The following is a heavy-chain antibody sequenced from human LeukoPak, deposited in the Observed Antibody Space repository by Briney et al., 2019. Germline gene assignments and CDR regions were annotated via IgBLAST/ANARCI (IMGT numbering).Heavy chain of an antibody. V-gene: IGHV3-15*01. CDR2: IKSKTDGGTT. CDR1: GFTFSNAW. Sequence: GGSLRLSCAASGFTFSNAWMSWVRQAPGKGLEWVGRIKSKTDGGTTDYAAPVKGRFTISRDDSKNTLYLQMNSLKTEDTAVYYCTTDSAHFYNSSSPRGDYYYYGMNVWGQGTTVTVSS. J-gene: IGHJ6*02. D-gene: IGHD6-6*01. CDR3: TTDSAHFYNSSSPRGDYYYYGMNV.